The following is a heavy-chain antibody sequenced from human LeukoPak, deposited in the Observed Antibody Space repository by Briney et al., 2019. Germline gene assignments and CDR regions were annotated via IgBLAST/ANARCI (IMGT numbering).Heavy chain of an antibody. CDR3: ARLGGPVDTAMVYFDY. V-gene: IGHV4-4*02. CDR1: GGSISSSNW. D-gene: IGHD5-18*01. Sequence: SETLSLTCAVSGGSISSSNWWSWVRQPPGKGLEWIGEIYHSGSTNYNPSLKSRVTISVDKSKNQFSLKLSSVTAADTAVYYCARLGGPVDTAMVYFDYWGQGTLVTVSS. CDR2: IYHSGST. J-gene: IGHJ4*02.